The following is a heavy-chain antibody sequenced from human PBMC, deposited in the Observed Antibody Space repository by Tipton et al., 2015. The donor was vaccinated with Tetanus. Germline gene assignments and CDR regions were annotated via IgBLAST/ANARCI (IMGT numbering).Heavy chain of an antibody. CDR3: ARLAWRPDRSMLTVPRYFDK. J-gene: IGHJ4*02. CDR1: GGSISSHY. Sequence: TLSLTCTVSGGSISSHYWSWIRQPPGRGLEWIGYIYYSGSTNYNPSLKSRVTISVDTSKNQFSLKLSSVTAADTAVYYCARLAWRPDRSMLTVPRYFDKWGQGTLVAVSS. V-gene: IGHV4-59*11. D-gene: IGHD2-8*01. CDR2: IYYSGST.